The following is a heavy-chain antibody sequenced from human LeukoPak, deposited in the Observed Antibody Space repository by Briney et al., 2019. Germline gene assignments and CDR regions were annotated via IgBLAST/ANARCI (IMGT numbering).Heavy chain of an antibody. V-gene: IGHV4-30-2*01. CDR3: ARGSTGITDY. CDR1: GGSISSGGYS. Sequence: SQTLSLTCAVSGGSISSGGYSWSWIRQPPGKGLEWIGYIYHSGSTYYNPSLKSRVTISVDRSKNQFSLKLSSVTAADTAVYYCARGSTGITDYWGQGTLVTVSS. CDR2: IYHSGST. D-gene: IGHD1-1*01. J-gene: IGHJ4*02.